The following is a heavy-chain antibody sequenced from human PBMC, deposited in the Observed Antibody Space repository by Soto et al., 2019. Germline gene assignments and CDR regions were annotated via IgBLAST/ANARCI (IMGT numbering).Heavy chain of an antibody. CDR2: ISGSGGST. CDR1: GFTFSSYA. J-gene: IGHJ4*02. Sequence: GGSLRLSCAASGFTFSSYAMSWVRQAPGKGLEWVSAISGSGGSTYYADSVKGRFTISRDNSKNTLYLQMNSLRAEDTAVYYCAKDRRPLLLWFGELNLPTDHDYWGQGTLVTVSS. D-gene: IGHD3-10*01. V-gene: IGHV3-23*01. CDR3: AKDRRPLLLWFGELNLPTDHDY.